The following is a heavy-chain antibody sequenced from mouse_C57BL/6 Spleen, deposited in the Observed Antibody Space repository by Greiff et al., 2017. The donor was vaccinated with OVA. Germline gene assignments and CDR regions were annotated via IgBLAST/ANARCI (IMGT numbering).Heavy chain of an antibody. V-gene: IGHV5-6*01. CDR1: GFTFSSYG. Sequence: EVMLVESGGDLVKPGGSLKLSCAASGFTFSSYGMSWVRQTPDERLEWVATISSGGSYTYYPDSVKGRFTISRDNAKNTLYLQMSSLKSEDTAMYYCAREAPFAYWGQGTLVTVSA. CDR3: AREAPFAY. CDR2: ISSGGSYT. J-gene: IGHJ3*01.